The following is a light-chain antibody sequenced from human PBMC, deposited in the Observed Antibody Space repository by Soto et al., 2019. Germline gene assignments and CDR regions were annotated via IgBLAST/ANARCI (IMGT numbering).Light chain of an antibody. Sequence: EKVMTQSPATLSVSPGERATLSCRASQSVGRNLAWYQQKPGQTPRLLIYGASTRAAGVPVRFSGSGSGTDFNLTISRLEPEDSAVYFCQHFGFPQWTFGQGTKVEIK. CDR1: QSVGRN. J-gene: IGKJ1*01. CDR2: GAS. V-gene: IGKV3-15*01. CDR3: QHFGFPQWT.